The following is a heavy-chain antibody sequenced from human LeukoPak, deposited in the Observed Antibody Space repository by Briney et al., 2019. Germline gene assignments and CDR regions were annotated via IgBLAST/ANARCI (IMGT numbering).Heavy chain of an antibody. CDR2: INSDGSST. D-gene: IGHD2-15*01. J-gene: IGHJ6*03. CDR3: ARVPGGNSYYYYMDV. Sequence: PGGSLRLSCAASGFTFSSYWMHSVRQAPGKGLVWVSRINSDGSSTSYADSVKGRFTISRDNAKNTLYLQMNSLRAEDTAVYYCARVPGGNSYYYYMDVWGKGTTVTVSS. V-gene: IGHV3-74*01. CDR1: GFTFSSYW.